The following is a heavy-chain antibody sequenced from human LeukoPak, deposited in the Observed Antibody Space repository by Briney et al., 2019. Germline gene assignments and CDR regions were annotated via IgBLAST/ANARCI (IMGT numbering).Heavy chain of an antibody. D-gene: IGHD3-22*01. J-gene: IGHJ6*03. CDR1: GYTFTSYG. Sequence: ASVKVSCKASGYTFTSYGISWVRQAPGQGLEWMGWISAYNGNTNYAQKFQGRVTITADKSTSTAYMELSSLRSEDTAVYYCARVLRVGSGYLIAPRYYYYYYMDVWGKGTTVTVSS. CDR3: ARVLRVGSGYLIAPRYYYYYYMDV. V-gene: IGHV1-18*01. CDR2: ISAYNGNT.